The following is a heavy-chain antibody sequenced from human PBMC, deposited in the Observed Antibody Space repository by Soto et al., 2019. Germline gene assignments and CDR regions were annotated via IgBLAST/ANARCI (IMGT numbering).Heavy chain of an antibody. V-gene: IGHV4-31*03. Sequence: QVQLQESGPGLVEPSQTLSLTCTVSGGSISSGGYYWSWVRQHPGKGLEWIGYIYNSVSTYYKPSINSRVSTSVDKSKNQFSLKLSSVTAADTAVYSCSRDPQYWGQGTLVTVSS. CDR2: IYNSVST. CDR3: SRDPQY. CDR1: GGSISSGGYY. J-gene: IGHJ1*01.